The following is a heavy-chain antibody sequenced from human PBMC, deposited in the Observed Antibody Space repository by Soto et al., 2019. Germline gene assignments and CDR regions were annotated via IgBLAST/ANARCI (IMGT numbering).Heavy chain of an antibody. CDR1: AFSFIDHY. D-gene: IGHD5-18*01. V-gene: IGHV3-11*01. CDR3: ARDNTAMEN. J-gene: IGHJ4*02. Sequence: QVQLVESGGALVKPGGSLRLSCAASAFSFIDHYMSWIRQAPGKGLEWVSYISSSGSTIYYADSVKGRFTISRDKAKNSLYMQMNSLRAEDTAVYYCARDNTAMENWGQGTLVTVSS. CDR2: ISSSGSTI.